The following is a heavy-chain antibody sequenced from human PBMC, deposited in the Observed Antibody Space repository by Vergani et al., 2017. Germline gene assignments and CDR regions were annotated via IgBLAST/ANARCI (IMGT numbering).Heavy chain of an antibody. CDR2: IIPILGIA. J-gene: IGHJ4*02. Sequence: QVQLVQSGAEVKKPGSSVKVSCKASGGTFSSYAISWVRQAPGQGLEWMGRIIPILGIANYAQKLQGRVTMTTDTSTSTAYMELRSLRSDDTAVYYCARDPDYGDVSLFDYWGQGTLVTVSS. CDR1: GGTFSSYA. CDR3: ARDPDYGDVSLFDY. D-gene: IGHD4-17*01. V-gene: IGHV1-69*09.